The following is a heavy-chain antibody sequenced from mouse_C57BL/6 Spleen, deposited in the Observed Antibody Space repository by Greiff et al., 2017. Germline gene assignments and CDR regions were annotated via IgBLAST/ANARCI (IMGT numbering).Heavy chain of an antibody. J-gene: IGHJ2*01. CDR3: ARLTVSNSFDY. Sequence: VQLQQSGPVLVKPGASVKMSCKASGYTFTDYYMNWVKQSHGKSLEWIGVINPYNGGTSYNQKFKGKATLTVDTSSSTASMGLNSLTSEDSAVYYSARLTVSNSFDYWGQGTTRTVSS. V-gene: IGHV1-19*01. CDR1: GYTFTDYY. D-gene: IGHD4-1*01. CDR2: INPYNGGT.